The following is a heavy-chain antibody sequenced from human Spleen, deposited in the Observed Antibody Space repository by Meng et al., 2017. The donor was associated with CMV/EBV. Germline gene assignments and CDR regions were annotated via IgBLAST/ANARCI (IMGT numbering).Heavy chain of an antibody. CDR2: INPDGGSK. J-gene: IGHJ3*01. V-gene: IGHV1-18*01. CDR1: GYTFTSYG. D-gene: IGHD4-23*01. Sequence: ASVKVSCKASGYTFTSYGISWVRQAPGQGLEWMGRINPDGGSKNYAQSFQDRVTLTSDTSTSTGYMELSSLRSEDTAVDYCTRELVGNEAFDVWGQGTMVTVSS. CDR3: TRELVGNEAFDV.